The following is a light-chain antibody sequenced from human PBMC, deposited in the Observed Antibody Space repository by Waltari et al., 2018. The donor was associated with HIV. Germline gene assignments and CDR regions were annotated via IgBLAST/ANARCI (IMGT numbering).Light chain of an antibody. CDR2: GSS. Sequence: EIVMTQSPATLSVSPGERATLSCRASQSVSSNLAWYQQKPGQAPRLLIYGSSTRATGILARFSGSGSGTEFTLTISSLQSEDFAVYYCQQYNKWPETFGQGTKVEIK. V-gene: IGKV3-15*01. J-gene: IGKJ1*01. CDR1: QSVSSN. CDR3: QQYNKWPET.